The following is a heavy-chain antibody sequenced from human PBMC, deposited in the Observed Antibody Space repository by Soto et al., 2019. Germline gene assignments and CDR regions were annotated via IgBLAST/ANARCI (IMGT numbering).Heavy chain of an antibody. CDR2: ISYDGSNK. V-gene: IGHV3-30*18. Sequence: GGSLRLSCAASGFTFSSYGMHWVRQAPGKGLEWVAVISYDGSNKYYADSVKGRFTISRDNSKNTLYLQMNSLRAEDTAVYYCAKEPNPPRPFMVAARPGSWFDPWGQGTLVTVSS. D-gene: IGHD6-6*01. CDR3: AKEPNPPRPFMVAARPGSWFDP. CDR1: GFTFSSYG. J-gene: IGHJ5*02.